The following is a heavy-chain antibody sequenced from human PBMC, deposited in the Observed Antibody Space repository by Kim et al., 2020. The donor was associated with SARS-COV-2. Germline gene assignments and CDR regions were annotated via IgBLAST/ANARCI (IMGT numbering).Heavy chain of an antibody. CDR3: ARDSVRYYDSSGPFDY. Sequence: GGSLRLSCAASGFTFSSYEMNWVRQAPGKGLEWVSDISSSGSTIYYADSVKGRFTISRDNAKNSLYLQMNSLRAEDTAVYYCARDSVRYYDSSGPFDYWGQGTMVTVSS. CDR2: ISSSGSTI. V-gene: IGHV3-48*03. J-gene: IGHJ4*02. CDR1: GFTFSSYE. D-gene: IGHD3-22*01.